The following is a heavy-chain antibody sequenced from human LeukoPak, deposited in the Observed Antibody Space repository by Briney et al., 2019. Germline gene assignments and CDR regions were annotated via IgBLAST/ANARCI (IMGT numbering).Heavy chain of an antibody. Sequence: PSETLSLTCAVYVGSFSGYHWSWIRQPPGKGLEWIGEINHSGSTNYNPSLKSRVTISVDTSKNQFSLKLSSVTAADTAVYYCARGTYLHRGSSSSWYDYWGQGSLVTVPS. CDR3: ARGTYLHRGSSSSWYDY. J-gene: IGHJ4*02. V-gene: IGHV4-34*01. CDR1: VGSFSGYH. D-gene: IGHD6-13*01. CDR2: INHSGST.